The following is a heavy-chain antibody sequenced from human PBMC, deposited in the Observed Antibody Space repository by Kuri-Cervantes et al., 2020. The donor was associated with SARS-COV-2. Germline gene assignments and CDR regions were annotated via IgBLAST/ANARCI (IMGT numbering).Heavy chain of an antibody. CDR2: ISYDGSNK. V-gene: IGHV3-30-3*01. CDR1: GFTFSSYA. J-gene: IGHJ3*02. D-gene: IGHD6-19*01. Sequence: GESLKISCAASGFTFSSYAMHWVRQAPGKGLEWVAVISYDGSNKYYADSVKDRFTISRDNSKNTLYLQMNSLRAEDTAVYYCARELGSSGWNDAFDIWGQGTMVTVSS. CDR3: ARELGSSGWNDAFDI.